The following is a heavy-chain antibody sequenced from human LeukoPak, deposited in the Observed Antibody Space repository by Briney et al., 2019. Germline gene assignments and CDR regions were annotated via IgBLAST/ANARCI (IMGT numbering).Heavy chain of an antibody. D-gene: IGHD6-19*01. J-gene: IGHJ6*03. CDR1: GFSFRDFW. V-gene: IGHV3-7*01. CDR2: INQGGSLN. Sequence: PGGSLRLSCAASGFSFRDFWMSWVRQSQGKGLEWVASINQGGSLNYYVESVKGRFTISRDNAKNSLYLQMNSLRAEDTAVYYCARDGSWGSGWSEYYMDVWGKGTTVTVSS. CDR3: ARDGSWGSGWSEYYMDV.